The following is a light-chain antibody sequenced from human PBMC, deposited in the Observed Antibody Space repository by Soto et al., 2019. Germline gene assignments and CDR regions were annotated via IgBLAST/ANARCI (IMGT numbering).Light chain of an antibody. CDR3: QQYGSLTWT. Sequence: EILLTQSPGTLSLSPGERATLSCRASQSVSSRYVAWYQQKHGQAPRLLIHGTSSRATGIPDRFSGSGSGTDFTLTISRLEPEDFAVYYCQQYGSLTWTFGQGTKVDIK. CDR2: GTS. V-gene: IGKV3-20*01. CDR1: QSVSSRY. J-gene: IGKJ1*01.